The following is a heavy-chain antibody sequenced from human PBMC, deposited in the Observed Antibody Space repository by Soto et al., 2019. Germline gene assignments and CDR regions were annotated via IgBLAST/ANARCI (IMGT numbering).Heavy chain of an antibody. J-gene: IGHJ6*02. CDR1: GDSVSSNSSA. Sequence: SQTLSLTFAISGDSVSSNSSAWNWIRQSPSRGLEWLGRTYYRSKWYNDYAVSVKSRITIKPDTSKNQFSLQLNSVTPEDTAVYYCARDLRVVRGTSPTFSYYYYGMDVWGQGTTVTVYS. V-gene: IGHV6-1*01. D-gene: IGHD3-10*01. CDR2: TYYRSKWYN. CDR3: ARDLRVVRGTSPTFSYYYYGMDV.